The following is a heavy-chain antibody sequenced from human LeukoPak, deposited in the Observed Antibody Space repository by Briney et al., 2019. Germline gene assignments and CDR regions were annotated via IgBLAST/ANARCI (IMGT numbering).Heavy chain of an antibody. Sequence: SETLSVTCIVSVGSISSSIYYWGWIRQPPGKGLECIGSIYYSGSTNYNPSPKSRVTISVDTSKNQFSLKLSSVTAADTAVYYCAALYSSSWYNGMDVWGQGTTVTVSS. D-gene: IGHD6-13*01. CDR3: AALYSSSWYNGMDV. CDR1: VGSISSSIYY. J-gene: IGHJ6*02. CDR2: IYYSGST. V-gene: IGHV4-39*01.